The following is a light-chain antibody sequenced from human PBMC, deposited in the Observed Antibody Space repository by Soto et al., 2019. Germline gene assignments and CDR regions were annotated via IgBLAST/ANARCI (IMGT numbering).Light chain of an antibody. CDR2: LGS. V-gene: IGKV2-28*01. CDR3: MQTLQTPYT. CDR1: QSLLYGAGYMY. Sequence: DIVMPQSPLSLPVTPGEPASISCRSSQSLLYGAGYMYVDWYLQKPGQPPQLLFFLGSNRASGVTDRFHGSVSGTDFTLKISRVETEDVGVYYCMQTLQTPYTFGQGTKLEIK. J-gene: IGKJ2*01.